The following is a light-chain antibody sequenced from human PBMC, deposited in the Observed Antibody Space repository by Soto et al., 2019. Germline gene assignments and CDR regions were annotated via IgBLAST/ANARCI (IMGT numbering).Light chain of an antibody. V-gene: IGKV3-20*01. CDR2: GPS. CDR1: QSVNSNH. CDR3: HQFGSSPQT. Sequence: EVVMTQSPDTLSVSPGERATLSCRASQSVNSNHTAYYQQKPGPAPRLLFYGPSSRATGIPKRFRGSGSGTGLTLSISRLEPEDFAVYFWHQFGSSPQTFGHGTKVDI. J-gene: IGKJ1*01.